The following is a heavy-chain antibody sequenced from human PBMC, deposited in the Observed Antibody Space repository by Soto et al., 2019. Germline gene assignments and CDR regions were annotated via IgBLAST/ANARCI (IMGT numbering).Heavy chain of an antibody. CDR1: GYTFTSYG. D-gene: IGHD2-21*02. Sequence: ASVKVSCKASGYTFTSYGISWVRQAPGQGLEWMGWISAYNGNTNYAQKLQGRVTMTTDTSTSTAYMELRSLRSDDTAVYYCARDPCGGNSTRDYYYGMDVWGQGTTVTVSS. CDR2: ISAYNGNT. CDR3: ARDPCGGNSTRDYYYGMDV. V-gene: IGHV1-18*04. J-gene: IGHJ6*02.